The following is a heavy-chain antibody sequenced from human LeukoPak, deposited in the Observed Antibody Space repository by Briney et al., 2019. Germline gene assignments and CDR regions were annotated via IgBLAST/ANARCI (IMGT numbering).Heavy chain of an antibody. CDR3: ARAQYSSGWYKAKNAFDI. CDR1: GVSISSGGYY. D-gene: IGHD6-19*01. Sequence: SQTLSLTCTVSGVSISSGGYYWRWIRQHPGKGLEWIGYIYYSGSTYYNPSLKSRVTISVDTSKNQFSLKLSSVTAADTAVYYCARAQYSSGWYKAKNAFDIWGQGTMVTVSS. J-gene: IGHJ3*02. CDR2: IYYSGST. V-gene: IGHV4-31*03.